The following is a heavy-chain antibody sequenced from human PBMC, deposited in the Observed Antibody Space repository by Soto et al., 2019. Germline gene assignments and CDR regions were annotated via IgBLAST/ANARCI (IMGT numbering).Heavy chain of an antibody. V-gene: IGHV1-69*13. CDR2: IIPIFRTA. CDR3: ASVETQRYYYGMDV. D-gene: IGHD2-15*01. CDR1: GGTFSSYA. Sequence: SVKGSCKASGGTFSSYAISWVRQAPGQGLEWMGGIIPIFRTADYAQKFQGRVTITADESTSTAYMELSSLRSEDTAVYYCASVETQRYYYGMDVWGQGTTVTVSS. J-gene: IGHJ6*02.